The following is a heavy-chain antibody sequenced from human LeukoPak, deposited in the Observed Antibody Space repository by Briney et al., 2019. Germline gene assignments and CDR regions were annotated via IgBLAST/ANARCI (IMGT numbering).Heavy chain of an antibody. CDR2: IYTSGST. CDR1: GGSISSYY. Sequence: PSETLSLTCTVSGGSISSYYWSWIRQPAGKGLEWIGRIYTSGSTNYNSSLKSRVTMSVDTSKNQFSLKLSSVTAADTAVYYCAREGSDYYGSGSYYRSYYFYMDVWGKGTTVTISS. J-gene: IGHJ6*03. V-gene: IGHV4-4*07. CDR3: AREGSDYYGSGSYYRSYYFYMDV. D-gene: IGHD3-10*01.